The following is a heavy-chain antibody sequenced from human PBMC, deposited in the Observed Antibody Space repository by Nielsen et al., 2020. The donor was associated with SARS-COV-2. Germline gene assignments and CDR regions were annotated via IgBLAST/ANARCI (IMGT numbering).Heavy chain of an antibody. V-gene: IGHV4-34*01. D-gene: IGHD3-10*01. Sequence: SETLSLTCALYGTAFSGYYWSWIRQSPGKGLEWIGEINYSGSVNYNPSLKSRATISVDTSKDQFSLRLSSVTAADTAVYYCARVDKGSGTYNLLYFDSWGQGTLVTVSS. CDR2: INYSGSV. CDR3: ARVDKGSGTYNLLYFDS. J-gene: IGHJ4*02. CDR1: GTAFSGYY.